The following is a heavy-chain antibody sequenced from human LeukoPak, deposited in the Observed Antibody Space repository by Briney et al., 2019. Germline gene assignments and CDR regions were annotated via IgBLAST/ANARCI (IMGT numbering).Heavy chain of an antibody. CDR2: ISGSGGST. J-gene: IGHJ4*02. Sequence: GGSLRLSCAASRFTFSSYAMSWVRQAPGKGLEWVSGISGSGGSTNCADSVMGRFTISRDNSKNTLYLQMNSLRAEDTAVYYCARDAGYGYDRFDYWGQGTQVTVSS. V-gene: IGHV3-23*01. CDR1: RFTFSSYA. CDR3: ARDAGYGYDRFDY. D-gene: IGHD5-18*01.